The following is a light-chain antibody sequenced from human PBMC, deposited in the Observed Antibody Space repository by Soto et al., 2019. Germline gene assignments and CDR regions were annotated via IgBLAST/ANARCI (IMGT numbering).Light chain of an antibody. V-gene: IGKV1-39*01. CDR2: AVS. CDR3: QRGYSAPRT. J-gene: IGKJ1*01. CDR1: QRISSY. Sequence: DIQMTQSPSSLSASVGDRVTITCRASQRISSYLNWYQQKPGKAPKILIYAVSNLQSGVPSSFSASGSGTDFTLTISSLQPEELATYYRQRGYSAPRTFSQGTQVEIK.